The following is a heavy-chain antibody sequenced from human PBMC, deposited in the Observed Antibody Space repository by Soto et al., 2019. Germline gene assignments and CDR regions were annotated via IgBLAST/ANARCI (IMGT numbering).Heavy chain of an antibody. CDR1: GYTFSSFY. V-gene: IGHV1-46*01. Sequence: QVQLMQSGTEVKEPGASVNLSCKASGYTFSSFYIHWVRQAPGQGLEWVGIMNPSGDRTNSAQNFQGRVTMTRDTATSTVYMELSSLSSEETAVYYCARGRGYSGDDLQEDGFDVWGQGTMVTVS. CDR2: MNPSGDRT. J-gene: IGHJ3*01. D-gene: IGHD5-12*01. CDR3: ARGRGYSGDDLQEDGFDV.